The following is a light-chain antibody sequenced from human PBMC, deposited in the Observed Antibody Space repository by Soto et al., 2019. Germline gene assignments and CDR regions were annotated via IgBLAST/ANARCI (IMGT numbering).Light chain of an antibody. V-gene: IGKV1-39*01. CDR2: AAS. CDR3: QQSYSTLGLT. Sequence: DIQMTQSPSSLSASVGDRVTITCRASQSSTSYLNWFQKKPGKAPKLLIYAASSLQSGVPSRFRGSGSGTDFTLTISSLQPEDFATYYCQQSYSTLGLTFGGGTKVEIK. CDR1: QSSTSY. J-gene: IGKJ4*01.